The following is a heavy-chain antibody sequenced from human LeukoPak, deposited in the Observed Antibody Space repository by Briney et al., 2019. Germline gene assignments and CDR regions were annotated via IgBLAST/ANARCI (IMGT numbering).Heavy chain of an antibody. CDR2: IGGRGGST. CDR3: ARASVAYGY. Sequence: PGGSLRLSCAASGFTFSSHAMAWVRQAPGKGLEWVSAIGGRGGSTYYADSVKGRFTISRDNAKNSLYLQMNSLRAEDTAVYYCARASVAYGYWGQGTLVTVSS. V-gene: IGHV3-23*01. J-gene: IGHJ4*02. CDR1: GFTFSSHA. D-gene: IGHD2-21*01.